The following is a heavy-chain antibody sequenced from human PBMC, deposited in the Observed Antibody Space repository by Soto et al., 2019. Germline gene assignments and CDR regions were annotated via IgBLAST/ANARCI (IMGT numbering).Heavy chain of an antibody. V-gene: IGHV5-10-1*01. CDR2: IDPSDSYT. J-gene: IGHJ6*02. Sequence: GESLKISCKGSGYSFASYWVNWVRQMPGKGLEWMGRIDPSDSYTNYSPSFQGHVTISADKSITTAYLQWSSLKASDTAMYYCARGNYYGSSLDVWGQGTTVTVSS. CDR1: GYSFASYW. D-gene: IGHD3-10*01. CDR3: ARGNYYGSSLDV.